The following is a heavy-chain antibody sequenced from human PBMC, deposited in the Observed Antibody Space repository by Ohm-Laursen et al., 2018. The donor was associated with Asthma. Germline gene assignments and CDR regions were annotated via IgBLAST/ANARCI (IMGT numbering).Heavy chain of an antibody. CDR2: ISTTGYR. CDR3: AKDLYDFWSGYLKSAFDY. Sequence: SLRLSCAASGFTFSSYAVSWVRQAPGKGLEWVSSISTTGYRYNADSVRGRFTISRDNSRNTLYLQMNSLRAEDTAVYYCAKDLYDFWSGYLKSAFDYWGQGTLVTVSS. J-gene: IGHJ4*02. D-gene: IGHD3-3*01. CDR1: GFTFSSYA. V-gene: IGHV3-23*01.